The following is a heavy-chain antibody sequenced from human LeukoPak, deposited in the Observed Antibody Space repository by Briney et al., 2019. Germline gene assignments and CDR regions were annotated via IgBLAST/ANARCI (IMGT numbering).Heavy chain of an antibody. CDR1: GDSITSYF. CDR3: AQKAPYSPAYSQH. V-gene: IGHV4-59*01. CDR2: IYHSGTT. J-gene: IGHJ1*01. Sequence: SETLSLTCTVSGDSITSYFWTWIRQPPGKGLEWIGYIYHSGTTNYNPSLKSRVSISVDTSKNQFSLKLSSVTAADTAVYYCAQKAPYSPAYSQHWGQGTLVTVSS. D-gene: IGHD2-15*01.